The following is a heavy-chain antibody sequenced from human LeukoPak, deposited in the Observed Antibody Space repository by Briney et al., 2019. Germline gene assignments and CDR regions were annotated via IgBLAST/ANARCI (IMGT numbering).Heavy chain of an antibody. J-gene: IGHJ4*02. CDR2: IAKDGTDI. Sequence: GGSLRLSCAASGFSFSSCGMHWVRQTPGKGLEWVAAIAKDGTDIHYVDSVKGRFTISRDNSRYTLYLQMFSLSTEDTAVYYCVKAGYYDSSGYYYYLDYWGQGTLVSVSS. CDR1: GFSFSSCG. V-gene: IGHV3-30*18. CDR3: VKAGYYDSSGYYYYLDY. D-gene: IGHD3-22*01.